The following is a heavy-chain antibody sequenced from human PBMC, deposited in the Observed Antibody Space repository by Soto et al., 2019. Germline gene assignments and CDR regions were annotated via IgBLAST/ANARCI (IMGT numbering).Heavy chain of an antibody. Sequence: SETLSLTXTVSGGSVSSGSYYWSWIRQPPGKGLEWIGFIYYSGSTSYYPSFKSRVTISLDTSRNQFSLKLSSVTAADTAVYYCARAASDASSYYFDFWGQGTLVTVSS. CDR1: GGSVSSGSYY. D-gene: IGHD6-6*01. J-gene: IGHJ4*02. V-gene: IGHV4-61*01. CDR3: ARAASDASSYYFDF. CDR2: IYYSGST.